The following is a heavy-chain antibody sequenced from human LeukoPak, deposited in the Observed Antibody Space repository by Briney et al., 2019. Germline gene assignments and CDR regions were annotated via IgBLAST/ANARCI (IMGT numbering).Heavy chain of an antibody. Sequence: GSLRLSCAASGFTFSSYGMHWVRQAPGKGLEWVAVISYDGSNKYYADSVKGRFTISRDNSKNTLYLQMNSLRAEDTAVYYCAKDLLPARYCSSTSCPVYFDYWGQGTLVTVSS. CDR1: GFTFSSYG. V-gene: IGHV3-30*18. CDR3: AKDLLPARYCSSTSCPVYFDY. D-gene: IGHD2-2*01. CDR2: ISYDGSNK. J-gene: IGHJ4*02.